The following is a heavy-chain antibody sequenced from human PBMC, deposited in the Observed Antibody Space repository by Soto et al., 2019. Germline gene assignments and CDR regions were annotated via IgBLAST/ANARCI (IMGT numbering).Heavy chain of an antibody. D-gene: IGHD3-22*01. CDR2: IIPIFGTA. CDR1: GGTFSSYA. CDR3: ARSRKWLLPRSYYYYGMDV. V-gene: IGHV1-69*06. J-gene: IGHJ6*02. Sequence: SVKVSCKASGGTFSSYAISWVRQAPGQGLEWMGGIIPIFGTANYAQKFQGRVTITADKSTSTAYMELSSLRSEDTAVYYCARSRKWLLPRSYYYYGMDVWGQGNTVTVSS.